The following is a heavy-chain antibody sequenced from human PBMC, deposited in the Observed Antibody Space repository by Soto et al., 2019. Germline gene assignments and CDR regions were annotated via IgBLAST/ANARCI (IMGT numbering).Heavy chain of an antibody. D-gene: IGHD3-9*01. J-gene: IGHJ4*02. V-gene: IGHV1-69*13. CDR2: IIPIFGTA. CDR3: ARAARLAYDILTGSQGRYFDS. Sequence: VEDSYKRSGGTGSSYALSGVRHTTGQGLEGMGGIIPIFGTANYAQKFQGRVTITADESTSTAYMELSSLRSEDTAVYYCARAARLAYDILTGSQGRYFDSWGQGTRGTVS. CDR1: GGTGSSYA.